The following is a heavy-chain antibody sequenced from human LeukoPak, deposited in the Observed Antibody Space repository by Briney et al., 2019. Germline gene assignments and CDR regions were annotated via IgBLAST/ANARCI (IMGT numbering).Heavy chain of an antibody. CDR2: ISYDGSNK. D-gene: IGHD3-3*01. V-gene: IGHV3-30*03. J-gene: IGHJ5*02. CDR3: LIFGVVITDTNWFDP. CDR1: GFNFGSYG. Sequence: GGSLRLSCAASGFNFGSYGMHWVRQAPGKGLEWVAIISYDGSNKNYADSVKGRFTISRDNSKNTLYLQMNSLRAEDTAVYYCLIFGVVITDTNWFDPWGQGTLVTVSS.